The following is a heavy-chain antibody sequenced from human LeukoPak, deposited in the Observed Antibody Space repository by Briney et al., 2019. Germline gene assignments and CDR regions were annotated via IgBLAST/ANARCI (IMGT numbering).Heavy chain of an antibody. V-gene: IGHV3-23*01. Sequence: PGGSLRLSCAASGFTFSSYAMSWVRQAPGKGLEWVSAISGSGGSTYHADSVKGRFTISRDNSKNTLYLQMNSLRAEDTAVYYCAKDRRYNWNDGWFDPWGQGTLVTVSS. CDR1: GFTFSSYA. CDR2: ISGSGGST. J-gene: IGHJ5*02. CDR3: AKDRRYNWNDGWFDP. D-gene: IGHD1-20*01.